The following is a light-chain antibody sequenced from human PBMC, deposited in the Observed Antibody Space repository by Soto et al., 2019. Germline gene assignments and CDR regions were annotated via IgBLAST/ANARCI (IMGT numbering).Light chain of an antibody. CDR3: QHYGSSPRT. CDR1: QSITNNY. J-gene: IGKJ1*01. Sequence: EIVLTQSPGTLSFSPGERATLSCRASQSITNNYLAWYQQKAGQVPRLLLYGASTRPTGIPDRFSGSGSGTAFPLTITRLEPDDFAVYYCQHYGSSPRTFGQGTKVEIK. CDR2: GAS. V-gene: IGKV3-20*01.